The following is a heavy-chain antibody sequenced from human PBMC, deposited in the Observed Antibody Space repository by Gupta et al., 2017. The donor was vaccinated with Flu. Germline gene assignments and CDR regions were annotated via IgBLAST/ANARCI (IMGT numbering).Heavy chain of an antibody. CDR3: AMGATMHGMDV. J-gene: IGHJ6*02. Sequence: QVQLQESGPGLVKPSETLSLTCTVSGGSISSYYWSWIRQPPGKGLEWIGYIYYSGSTNYNPSLKSRVTISVDTSKNQFSLKLSSVTAADTAVYYCAMGATMHGMDVWGQGTTVTVSS. D-gene: IGHD1-26*01. CDR2: IYYSGST. V-gene: IGHV4-59*08. CDR1: GGSISSYY.